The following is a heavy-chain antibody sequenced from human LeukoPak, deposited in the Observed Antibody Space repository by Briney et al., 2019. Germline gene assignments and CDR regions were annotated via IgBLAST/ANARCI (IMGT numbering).Heavy chain of an antibody. CDR3: AKRNDFWTGYYTY. CDR2: IYYSGST. Sequence: SETLSLTCTVSGGSISSINYYWGWIRQPPGKGLEWIGTIYYSGSTYYNPSLKSRVTISVDTSKNQFSLKLSSVTAADTAVYYCAKRNDFWTGYYTYWGQGTLVTVSS. J-gene: IGHJ4*02. V-gene: IGHV4-39*01. D-gene: IGHD3/OR15-3a*01. CDR1: GGSISSINYY.